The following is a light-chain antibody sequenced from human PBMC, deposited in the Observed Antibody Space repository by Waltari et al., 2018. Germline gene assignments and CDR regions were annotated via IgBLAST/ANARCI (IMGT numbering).Light chain of an antibody. J-gene: IGKJ4*01. V-gene: IGKV3-20*01. Sequence: DIVLTQSPGTLSLSPGERATLSCRASQTVDKNYLAWYQQKPGQAPRLLIYDASSRATGIPDRVSGSGSGTDFTLTISRLEPEDFAMYYCQQCSTPPLTFGGGTKVEIK. CDR1: QTVDKNY. CDR2: DAS. CDR3: QQCSTPPLT.